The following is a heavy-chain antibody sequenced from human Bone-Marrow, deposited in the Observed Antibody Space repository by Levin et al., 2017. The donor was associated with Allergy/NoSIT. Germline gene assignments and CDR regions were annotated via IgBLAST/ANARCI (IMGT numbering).Heavy chain of an antibody. Sequence: GASVKVSCVASGFTFSTYEMNWVRQAPGKGLEWISYFSGGSGKSIFYADSVKGRFTISRDNAKNSLYLQMNSLRAEDTGVYYCARDSAGITFDYWGQGTLVTVSS. CDR1: GFTFSTYE. CDR3: ARDSAGITFDY. CDR2: FSGGSGKSI. D-gene: IGHD3-10*01. V-gene: IGHV3-48*03. J-gene: IGHJ4*02.